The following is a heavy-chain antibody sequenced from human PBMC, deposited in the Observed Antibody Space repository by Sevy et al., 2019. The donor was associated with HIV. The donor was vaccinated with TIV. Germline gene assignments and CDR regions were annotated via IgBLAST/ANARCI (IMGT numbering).Heavy chain of an antibody. CDR1: GFTFSIYA. D-gene: IGHD3-22*01. J-gene: IGHJ3*01. Sequence: GGSLRLSCAASGFTFSIYAMSWVRQAPGKGLEWVANIKQDGSVKHHVDSVRGRFTISRDNAKNSLYLQMNRLRVEDTAVYYCARGTYYYDSSGYYHDVFDVWGQGTMVTVSS. V-gene: IGHV3-7*03. CDR2: IKQDGSVK. CDR3: ARGTYYYDSSGYYHDVFDV.